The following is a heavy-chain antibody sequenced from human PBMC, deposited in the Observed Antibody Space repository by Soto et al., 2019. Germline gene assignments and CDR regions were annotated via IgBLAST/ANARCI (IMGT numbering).Heavy chain of an antibody. Sequence: QVHLVESGGGVVQPGRSLRLSCAGSGFTFDNYGMLWVRQAPGKGLEWVALISYDDTYKYYTDSVRGRFTISRDNSKNILFLQMNSLKADDTAVYYCAGGDYGDSIDYWGQGTLVTVSS. CDR1: GFTFDNYG. D-gene: IGHD4-17*01. CDR3: AGGDYGDSIDY. J-gene: IGHJ4*02. V-gene: IGHV3-33*01. CDR2: ISYDDTYK.